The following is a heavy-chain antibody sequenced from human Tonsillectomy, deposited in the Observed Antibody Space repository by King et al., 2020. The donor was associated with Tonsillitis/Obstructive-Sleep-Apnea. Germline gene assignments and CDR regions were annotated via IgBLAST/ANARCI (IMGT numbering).Heavy chain of an antibody. CDR3: ARTYPSSPYAY. CDR1: GDSISSSTYY. CDR2: IYYIGNT. D-gene: IGHD2-2*01. V-gene: IGHV4-39*01. Sequence: QLQESGPGLVKPSETLSLTCNVSGDSISSSTYYWAWIRQPPGKGLEWIGSIYYIGNTYYNLSLKSRVTISLGTSKNQFFLKMASVTAADTAVYYCARTYPSSPYAYWGQGTLVTVSA. J-gene: IGHJ4*02.